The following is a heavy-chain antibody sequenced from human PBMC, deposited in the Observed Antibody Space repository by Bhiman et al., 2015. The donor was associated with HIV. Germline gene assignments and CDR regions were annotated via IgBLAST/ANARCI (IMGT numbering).Heavy chain of an antibody. Sequence: VQLVESGGGVVQPGRSLRLSCAASGFTFSNYGMHWVRQGPGKGLEWVSGINWNGGTTGYADSVKGRFTLSRDNAKNSLYLQMNSLRAEDTALYYCARDMRRYCSGGSCPNNYWGQGTLVTVSS. V-gene: IGHV3-20*04. CDR1: GFTFSNYG. D-gene: IGHD2-15*01. J-gene: IGHJ4*02. CDR3: ARDMRRYCSGGSCPNNY. CDR2: INWNGGTT.